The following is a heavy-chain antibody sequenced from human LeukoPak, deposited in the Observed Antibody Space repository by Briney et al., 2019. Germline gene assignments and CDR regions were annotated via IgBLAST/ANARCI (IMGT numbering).Heavy chain of an antibody. V-gene: IGHV4-39*01. CDR3: ARLRLSGSHYDY. CDR2: IYYSGST. J-gene: IGHJ4*02. Sequence: SETLSLTCTVSGGSISSSSYYWGWIRQPPGKGLEWIGSIYYSGSTYYNPSLKSRVTISVDTSKNQFSLKLSSVTAADTAVYYCARLRLSGSHYDYWGQGTLVTVSS. D-gene: IGHD1-26*01. CDR1: GGSISSSSYY.